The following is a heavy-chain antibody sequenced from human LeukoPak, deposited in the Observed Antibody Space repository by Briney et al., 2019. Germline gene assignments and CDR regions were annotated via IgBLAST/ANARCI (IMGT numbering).Heavy chain of an antibody. D-gene: IGHD3-3*01. CDR3: AREQRVTIFGVVIDQNYFDY. CDR2: ISSSSSYI. J-gene: IGHJ4*02. V-gene: IGHV3-21*01. CDR1: GFTFSSYS. Sequence: GGSLRLSCVASGFTFSSYSMNWVRQAPGKGLEWVSSISSSSSYIYYADSVKGRFTISRDNAKNSLYLQMNSLRAEDTAVYYCAREQRVTIFGVVIDQNYFDYWGQGTLVTVSS.